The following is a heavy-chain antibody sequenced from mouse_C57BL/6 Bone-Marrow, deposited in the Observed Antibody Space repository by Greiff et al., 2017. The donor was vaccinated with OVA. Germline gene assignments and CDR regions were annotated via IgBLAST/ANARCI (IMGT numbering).Heavy chain of an antibody. D-gene: IGHD1-1*01. J-gene: IGHJ3*01. CDR1: GYTFTSYW. CDR3: ARGGGSSLFAY. V-gene: IGHV1-50*01. Sequence: VQLQQPGAELVKPGASVKLSCKASGYTFTSYWMQWVNQRPGQGLEWIGEIDPSDSSTNYNQKFKGKAKLTVDTSSSTAYMQLSSLTSEDSAVYYCARGGGSSLFAYWGQGTLVTVSA. CDR2: IDPSDSST.